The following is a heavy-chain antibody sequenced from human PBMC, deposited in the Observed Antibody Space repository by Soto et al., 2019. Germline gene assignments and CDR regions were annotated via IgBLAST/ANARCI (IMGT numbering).Heavy chain of an antibody. CDR2: ISSSSSYI. V-gene: IGHV3-21*01. J-gene: IGHJ6*03. CDR3: ARDYRYCSGGSCYSDYYYYMDV. D-gene: IGHD2-15*01. CDR1: GFTFSSYS. Sequence: VGSLRLSCAASGFTFSSYSMNWVRQAPGKGLEWVSSISSSSSYIYYADSVKGRFTISRDNAKNSLYLQMNSLRAEDTAVYYCARDYRYCSGGSCYSDYYYYMDVWGKGTTVTVSS.